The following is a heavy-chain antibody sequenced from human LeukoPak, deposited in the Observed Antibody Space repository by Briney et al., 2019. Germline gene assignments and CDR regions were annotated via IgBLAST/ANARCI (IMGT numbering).Heavy chain of an antibody. CDR2: ISWNSGSI. Sequence: GGSLRLSCAASGFTFDDYAMHWVRQAPGKGLEWVSGISWNSGSIGYADSVKGRFTISRDNAKNSLYLQMNSLRAEDTALYYCAREPGYSSSWYSDYYYYMDVWGKGTTVTVSS. V-gene: IGHV3-9*01. CDR3: AREPGYSSSWYSDYYYYMDV. J-gene: IGHJ6*03. D-gene: IGHD6-13*01. CDR1: GFTFDDYA.